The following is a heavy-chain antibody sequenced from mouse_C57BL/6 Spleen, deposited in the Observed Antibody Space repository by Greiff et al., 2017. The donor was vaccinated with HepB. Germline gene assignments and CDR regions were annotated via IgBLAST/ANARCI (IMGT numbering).Heavy chain of an antibody. Sequence: VQLQQPGTELVKPGASVKLSCKASGYTFTSYWMHWVKQRPGQGLEWIGNINPSNGGTNYNEKFKSKATLTVDKSSSTAYMQLSSLTSEDSAVYYCARGGIYYGNYVWYFDVWGTGTTVTVSS. J-gene: IGHJ1*03. CDR2: INPSNGGT. V-gene: IGHV1-53*01. CDR1: GYTFTSYW. D-gene: IGHD2-1*01. CDR3: ARGGIYYGNYVWYFDV.